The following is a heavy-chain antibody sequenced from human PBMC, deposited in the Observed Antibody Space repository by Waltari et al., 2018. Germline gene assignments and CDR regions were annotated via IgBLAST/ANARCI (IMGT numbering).Heavy chain of an antibody. V-gene: IGHV3-21*03. J-gene: IGHJ3*02. CDR1: GFTFSSYS. Sequence: EVQLVESGGGLVKPGGSLRLSCAASGFTFSSYSMNWVRQAPGKGLEWVSSISSISSYIYYADSVKGRFTISRDNAKNSLYLQMNSLRAEDTAVYYCARKGYCSGGSCHGADAFDIWGQGTMVTVSS. D-gene: IGHD2-15*01. CDR3: ARKGYCSGGSCHGADAFDI. CDR2: ISSISSYI.